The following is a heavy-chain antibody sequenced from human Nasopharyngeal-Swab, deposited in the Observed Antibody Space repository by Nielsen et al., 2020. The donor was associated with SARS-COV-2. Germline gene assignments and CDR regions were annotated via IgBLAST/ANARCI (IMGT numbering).Heavy chain of an antibody. V-gene: IGHV4-59*08. CDR3: ARLTYYYDSSGYTNTHPDY. Sequence: WIRQHPGKGLEWIGYIYYSGSTNYNPSLKSRVTISVDTSKNQFSLKLSSVTAADTAVYYCARLTYYYDSSGYTNTHPDYWGQGTLVTVSS. J-gene: IGHJ4*02. D-gene: IGHD3-22*01. CDR2: IYYSGST.